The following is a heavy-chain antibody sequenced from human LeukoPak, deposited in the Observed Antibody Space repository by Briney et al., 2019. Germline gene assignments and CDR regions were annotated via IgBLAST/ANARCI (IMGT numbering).Heavy chain of an antibody. CDR2: IYYSGST. CDR3: ARVISYYYYYMDV. V-gene: IGHV4-59*12. Sequence: SETLSLTCTVSGGPISSYYWSWIRQPPGKGLEWIGLIYYSGSTNYNPSLKSRVTMSVDTSKNQFSLKLSSVTAADTAVYYCARVISYYYYYMDVWGKGTTVTISS. J-gene: IGHJ6*03. CDR1: GGPISSYY.